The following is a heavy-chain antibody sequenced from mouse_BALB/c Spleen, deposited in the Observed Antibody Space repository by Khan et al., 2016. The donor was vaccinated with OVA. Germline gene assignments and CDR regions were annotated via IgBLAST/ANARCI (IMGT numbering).Heavy chain of an antibody. V-gene: IGHV1-4*01. CDR1: GYTFTSYT. CDR2: INPSNGYT. D-gene: IGHD2-14*01. J-gene: IGHJ3*01. CDR3: VRDGAYHRNDGWFAY. Sequence: QVQLQQSGAELARPGASVKMSCKASGYTFTSYTIHWIKKRPGQGLEWIGYINPSNGYTNYNQKFRDMAQLTTDKSSTTAYLQLSSLTSDDSAVYNCVRDGAYHRNDGWFAYWGQGTLVTVSA.